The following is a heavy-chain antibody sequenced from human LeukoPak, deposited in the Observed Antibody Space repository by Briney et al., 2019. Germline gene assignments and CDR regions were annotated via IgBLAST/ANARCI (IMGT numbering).Heavy chain of an antibody. CDR1: GDSIRSNNYY. CDR2: IYDTGST. V-gene: IGHV4-39*02. CDR3: ARVASEIDRDNNWFDP. Sequence: PSETLSLTCTVSGDSIRSNNYYWGWIRQPPGKGLEWIGSIYDTGSTFYNPSLKSRVIISVDTSKNQFSLKLSSVTAADAALYYCARVASEIDRDNNWFDPWGQGTLVTVSS. J-gene: IGHJ5*02. D-gene: IGHD1-14*01.